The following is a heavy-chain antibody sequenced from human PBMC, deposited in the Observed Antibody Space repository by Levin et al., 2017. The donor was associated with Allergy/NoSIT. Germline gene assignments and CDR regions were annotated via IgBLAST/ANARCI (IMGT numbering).Heavy chain of an antibody. CDR3: ARDNSMTVAGRGVGFFDC. CDR1: GYTFTRHY. J-gene: IGHJ4*02. D-gene: IGHD6-19*01. Sequence: ASVKVSCKASGYTFTRHYMHWVRQAPGQGLEWMGVINPTGDNTVYAQKFQGRLTLTRDTSTNTDYMDLSSLRSEDTAMYYCARDNSMTVAGRGVGFFDCWGQGTLVTVSS. V-gene: IGHV1-46*03. CDR2: INPTGDNT.